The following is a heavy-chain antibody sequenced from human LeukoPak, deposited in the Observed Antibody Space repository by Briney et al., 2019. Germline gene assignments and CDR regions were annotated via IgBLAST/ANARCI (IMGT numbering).Heavy chain of an antibody. V-gene: IGHV3-66*01. D-gene: IGHD5-18*01. CDR2: IYSGGGT. Sequence: GGSLRLSCAASGFTVSDNYMNGVRQAPGKGLEWVSVIYSGGGTYYADSVKGRFTISRDNSKNTLYLQMNSLRAEDTAVYYCARVKIQLWLTDAFDIWGQGTMVTVSS. J-gene: IGHJ3*02. CDR1: GFTVSDNY. CDR3: ARVKIQLWLTDAFDI.